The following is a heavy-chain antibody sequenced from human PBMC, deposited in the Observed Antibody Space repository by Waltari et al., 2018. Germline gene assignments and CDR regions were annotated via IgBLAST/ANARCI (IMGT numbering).Heavy chain of an antibody. CDR1: GGSFSGYY. CDR2: INHSGST. J-gene: IGHJ4*02. Sequence: QVQLQQWGAGLLKPSETLSLTCAVYGGSFSGYYWSWIRQPPGKGLEWIGEINHSGSTNYNPSLKGRVTISVDTSKNQFSLKLSSVTAADTAVYYCARGRTYYDFWSGYPTGYFDYWGQGTLVTVSS. V-gene: IGHV4-34*01. CDR3: ARGRTYYDFWSGYPTGYFDY. D-gene: IGHD3-3*01.